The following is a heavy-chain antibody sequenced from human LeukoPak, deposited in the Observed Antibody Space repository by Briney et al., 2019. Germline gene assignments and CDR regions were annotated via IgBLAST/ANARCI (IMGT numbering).Heavy chain of an antibody. Sequence: GGSLRLSCAASGFTFDDYGMHWVRQAPGKGLEWVSGISWNSDSVGYADSVKGRFTISSDNAENSLYLQMNSLRAEDTAFYYCARAGGSRYYYAMDVWGQGTTVTVSS. CDR1: GFTFDDYG. D-gene: IGHD3-16*01. CDR2: ISWNSDSV. J-gene: IGHJ6*02. V-gene: IGHV3-9*01. CDR3: ARAGGSRYYYAMDV.